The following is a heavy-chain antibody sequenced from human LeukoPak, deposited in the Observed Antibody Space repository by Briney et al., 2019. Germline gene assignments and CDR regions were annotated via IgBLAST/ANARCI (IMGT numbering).Heavy chain of an antibody. Sequence: SQTLSLTCAISGDSVSSKSDAWNWIRQSPSRGLEWLGRTYYRSKWYHEYAVSVKSRITINPDTSKNQFSLQLNSVTPEDTAIYYSAILRTASSFDFWGQGTLVTVSS. V-gene: IGHV6-1*01. CDR3: AILRTASSFDF. D-gene: IGHD1-1*01. CDR2: TYYRSKWYH. CDR1: GDSVSSKSDA. J-gene: IGHJ4*02.